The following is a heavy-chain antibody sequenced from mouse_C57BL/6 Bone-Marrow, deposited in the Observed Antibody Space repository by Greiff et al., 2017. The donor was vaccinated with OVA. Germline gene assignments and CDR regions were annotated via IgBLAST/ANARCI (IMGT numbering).Heavy chain of an antibody. Sequence: VQLQQSGAELVKPGASVKLSCTASGFNITDYYMHWVKQRTEQGLEGIGRIDPEDGETKYAPQFQGKATITADTSSNTAYLQLSSLTSEDTAVYYCARAYGSSSYYFDYWGQGTTLTVSS. CDR1: GFNITDYY. J-gene: IGHJ2*01. V-gene: IGHV14-2*01. CDR3: ARAYGSSSYYFDY. CDR2: IDPEDGET. D-gene: IGHD1-1*01.